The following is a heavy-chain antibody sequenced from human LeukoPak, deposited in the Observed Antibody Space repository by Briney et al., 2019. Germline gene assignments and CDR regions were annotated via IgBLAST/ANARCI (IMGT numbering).Heavy chain of an antibody. CDR2: INTDGSST. J-gene: IGHJ3*02. Sequence: GGSLRLSCAASGFTFSSYWMHWVRQAPGKGLVWVSRINTDGSSTSYADSVKGRFTISRDNAKNTLYLQMNSLRAEDTAVYYCARDYDILTGPPAGAFDIWGQGTMVTVSS. D-gene: IGHD3-9*01. V-gene: IGHV3-74*01. CDR1: GFTFSSYW. CDR3: ARDYDILTGPPAGAFDI.